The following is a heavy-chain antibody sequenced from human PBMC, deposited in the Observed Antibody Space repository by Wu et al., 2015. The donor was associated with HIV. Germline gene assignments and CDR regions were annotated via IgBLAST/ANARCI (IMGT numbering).Heavy chain of an antibody. J-gene: IGHJ3*02. V-gene: IGHV1-69*12. CDR3: ARGRWLQCDAFDI. Sequence: QVQLVQSGTEVKKPESSVKVSCKASGGTFRSHAISWVRQAPGQGLEWMGGIIPILGAANYAQKFQGRVTITADESTSTAYMELSSLRSEDTAVYYCARGRWLQCDAFDIWGQGTMVTVS. CDR2: IIPILGAA. D-gene: IGHD5-24*01. CDR1: GGTFRSHA.